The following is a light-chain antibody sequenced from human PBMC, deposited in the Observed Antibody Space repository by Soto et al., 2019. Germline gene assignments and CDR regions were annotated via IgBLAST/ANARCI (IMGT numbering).Light chain of an antibody. J-gene: IGKJ3*01. CDR3: QQFGGSPFT. Sequence: EIVLTQSPGTLSLSPGDRATLSCRASQSLSSSYLAWYQQKPGQAPRLLIYGASSRATGIPDRFSGGGSGTDFTLTITRLEPEEFAVYYCQQFGGSPFTFGPGTKVDIK. V-gene: IGKV3-20*01. CDR2: GAS. CDR1: QSLSSSY.